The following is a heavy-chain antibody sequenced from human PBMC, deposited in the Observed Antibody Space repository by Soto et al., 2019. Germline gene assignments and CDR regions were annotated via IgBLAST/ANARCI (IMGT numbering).Heavy chain of an antibody. CDR1: GFTFSSYA. J-gene: IGHJ4*02. CDR3: AKELREDYYDSSGYYRGALDY. D-gene: IGHD3-22*01. CDR2: ISGSGGST. V-gene: IGHV3-23*01. Sequence: PGGSLRLSCAASGFTFSSYAMSWVRQAPGKGLEWVSAISGSGGSTYYADSVKGRFTISRDNSKNTLYLQMNSLRAEDTAVYYCAKELREDYYDSSGYYRGALDYWGQGTLVTVSS.